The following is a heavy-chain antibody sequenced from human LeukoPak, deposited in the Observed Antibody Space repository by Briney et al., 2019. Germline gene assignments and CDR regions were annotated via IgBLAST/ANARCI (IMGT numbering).Heavy chain of an antibody. CDR3: ARGSSGWYEPMGAFDY. D-gene: IGHD6-19*01. V-gene: IGHV3-23*01. CDR1: GFTFSDYA. J-gene: IGHJ4*02. CDR2: ISGSGGTT. Sequence: GGSLRLSCAASGFTFSDYAMSWVRQAPGKGLEWVSSISGSGGTTYYADSVRGRFTISRANSKNTLYLQMNSLRAEDTAVYYCARGSSGWYEPMGAFDYWGQGTLVTVSS.